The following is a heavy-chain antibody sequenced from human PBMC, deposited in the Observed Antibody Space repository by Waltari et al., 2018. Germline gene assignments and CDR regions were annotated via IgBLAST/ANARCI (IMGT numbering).Heavy chain of an antibody. CDR1: GFTFSSYE. J-gene: IGHJ3*02. V-gene: IGHV3-48*03. Sequence: EVQLVESGGGLVQPGGSLRLSCAASGFTFSSYEMNLVRQAPGTGLEWVSYISSSGSTRYYADSVKGRFTISRDNAKNSLYLQMNSLRAEDTAVYYCARDSIIISGSYWGYDAFDIWGQGTMVTVSS. CDR3: ARDSIIISGSYWGYDAFDI. D-gene: IGHD1-26*01. CDR2: ISSSGSTR.